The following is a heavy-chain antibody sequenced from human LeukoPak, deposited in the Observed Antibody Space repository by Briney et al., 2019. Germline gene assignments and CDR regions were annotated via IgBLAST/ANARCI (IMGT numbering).Heavy chain of an antibody. Sequence: GESLKISCKASGYSFTSYWIGWVRQMPGKGLEWMGIIYPGDSDTRYSPSFRGQVTISADKSISTAYLQWGSLKASDTAMYYCARDSGNYRAWFDPWGRGTLVTVSS. CDR1: GYSFTSYW. CDR2: IYPGDSDT. V-gene: IGHV5-51*01. CDR3: ARDSGNYRAWFDP. J-gene: IGHJ5*02. D-gene: IGHD1-26*01.